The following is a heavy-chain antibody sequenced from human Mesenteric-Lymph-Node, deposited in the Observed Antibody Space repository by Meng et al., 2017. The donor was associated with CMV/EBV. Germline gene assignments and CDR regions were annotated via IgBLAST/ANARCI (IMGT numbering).Heavy chain of an antibody. V-gene: IGHV3-15*01. CDR1: FSNAW. Sequence: FSNAWMSWVRQAPGKGLEWVGRIKSKTDGGTTDYAAPVKGRFTISRDDSKNTLYLQMNSLKTEDTAVYYCTTDSPYQGYSSSWYTDYWGQGTLVTVLL. D-gene: IGHD6-13*01. CDR2: IKSKTDGGTT. CDR3: TTDSPYQGYSSSWYTDY. J-gene: IGHJ4*02.